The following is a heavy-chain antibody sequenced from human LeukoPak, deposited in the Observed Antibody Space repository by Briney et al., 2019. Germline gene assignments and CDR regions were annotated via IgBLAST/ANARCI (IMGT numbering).Heavy chain of an antibody. CDR3: ARDGHDGTSFDY. D-gene: IGHD1-26*01. CDR1: GFTFSSYA. V-gene: IGHV3-30-3*01. J-gene: IGHJ4*02. CDR2: ISYDGSNK. Sequence: GGSLRLSCAASGFTFSSYAMHWVRQAPGKGLEWVAVISYDGSNKYYADSVKGRFTISRDNSKNTLYLQMNSLRAEDTAEYYCARDGHDGTSFDYWGQGTLVTVSS.